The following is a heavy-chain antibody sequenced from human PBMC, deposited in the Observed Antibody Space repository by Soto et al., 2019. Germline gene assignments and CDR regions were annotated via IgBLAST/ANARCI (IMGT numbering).Heavy chain of an antibody. J-gene: IGHJ5*02. CDR3: AKPYCTFNSCFDNWFDP. Sequence: GSLRLSCATSGFIFSDYYMHWIRQAPGKGLEWISYISGNGRIIQYADSAKGRFTISRDNAQNSLYLQMNSLRAEDTALYFCAKPYCTFNSCFDNWFDPWGQGTLVTVSS. V-gene: IGHV3-11*01. CDR1: GFIFSDYY. CDR2: ISGNGRII. D-gene: IGHD2-8*01.